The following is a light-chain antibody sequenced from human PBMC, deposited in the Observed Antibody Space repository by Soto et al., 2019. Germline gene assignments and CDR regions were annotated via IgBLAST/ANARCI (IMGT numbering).Light chain of an antibody. Sequence: QSVLAQPPSASGSPGQAVTISCTGTSRDIGGYDFVSWYQVRPGEAPQLIIYNVNGRPSGVPRRFSGSKSGNTASLTVSGLQAVDEADYYCSSYSENSICVFGTGTKVIVL. J-gene: IGLJ1*01. V-gene: IGLV2-8*01. CDR3: SSYSENSICV. CDR1: SRDIGGYDF. CDR2: NVN.